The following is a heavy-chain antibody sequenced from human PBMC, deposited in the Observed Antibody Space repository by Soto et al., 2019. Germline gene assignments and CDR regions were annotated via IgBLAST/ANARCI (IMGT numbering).Heavy chain of an antibody. D-gene: IGHD2-21*02. J-gene: IGHJ3*02. Sequence: QVQLVESGGGVVQPGRSLRLSCAASGFTFSSYGMHWVRQAPGKGLEWVAVIWYDGSNKYYADSVKGRFTISRDNSKNTLYLQMNSLRAEDTAVYYCARASTVVTSISDAFDIWGQGTMVTVSS. V-gene: IGHV3-33*01. CDR1: GFTFSSYG. CDR3: ARASTVVTSISDAFDI. CDR2: IWYDGSNK.